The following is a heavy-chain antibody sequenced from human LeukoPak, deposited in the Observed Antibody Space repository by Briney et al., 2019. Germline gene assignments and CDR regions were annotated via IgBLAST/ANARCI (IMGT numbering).Heavy chain of an antibody. V-gene: IGHV4-4*07. Sequence: SETLSLTCTVSGGSITNYYWSWIRQPAGKGLEWIGRIYTSGSTNYNPSLKSRVTMSVGTSKNQFSLKLSSVTAADTAVYYCARGGEYSSSFDYWGRGTLVTVSS. CDR1: GGSITNYY. D-gene: IGHD6-6*01. CDR2: IYTSGST. CDR3: ARGGEYSSSFDY. J-gene: IGHJ4*02.